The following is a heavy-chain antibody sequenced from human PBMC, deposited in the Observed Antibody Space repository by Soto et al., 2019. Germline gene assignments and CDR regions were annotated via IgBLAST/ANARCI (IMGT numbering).Heavy chain of an antibody. V-gene: IGHV3-13*05. CDR2: IGTAGDP. CDR3: ARGRDYDFWSGYGVALDV. D-gene: IGHD3-3*01. J-gene: IGHJ6*02. CDR1: GFTFSSYD. Sequence: GGSLRLSCAASGFTFSSYDMHWVRQATGKGLEWVSAIGTAGDPYYPGSVKGRFTISRENAKNSLYLQMNSLRAGDTAVYYCARGRDYDFWSGYGVALDVWGQGTTGTSP.